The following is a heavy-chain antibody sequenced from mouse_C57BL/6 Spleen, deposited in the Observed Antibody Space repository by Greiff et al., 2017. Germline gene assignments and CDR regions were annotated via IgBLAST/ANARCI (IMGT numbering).Heavy chain of an antibody. D-gene: IGHD4-1*02. CDR3: ARDGSQLGPHWYFDV. Sequence: EVQGVEPEGGFVQPGSSMKLSCTASGFTFSDYYMAWVRQVPEKGLEWVANINSDGSSTYYLDSLKSRFILSRDNAKNILYLHMSSLKSEDTATYDCARDGSQLGPHWYFDVWGTGTTVTVSS. CDR2: INSDGSST. J-gene: IGHJ1*03. CDR1: GFTFSDYY. V-gene: IGHV5-16*01.